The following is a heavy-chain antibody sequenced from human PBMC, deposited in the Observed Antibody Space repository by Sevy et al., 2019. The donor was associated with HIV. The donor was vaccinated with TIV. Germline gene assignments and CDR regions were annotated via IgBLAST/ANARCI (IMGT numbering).Heavy chain of an antibody. V-gene: IGHV1-24*01. CDR1: GYTLTQLS. CDR3: ATSREYYSDNSGYLDY. J-gene: IGHJ4*02. D-gene: IGHD3-22*01. Sequence: ASVKVSCKVSGYTLTQLSMHWVRQTPGKGLEWMGRLVPEDGTTIYAQKFQGRVTMTEDTSTDTAYLELSSLRSEDTAVYYCATSREYYSDNSGYLDYWGRGTLVTVSS. CDR2: LVPEDGTT.